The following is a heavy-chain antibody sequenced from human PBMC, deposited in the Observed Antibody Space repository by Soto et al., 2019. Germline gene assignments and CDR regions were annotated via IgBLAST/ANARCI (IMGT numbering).Heavy chain of an antibody. J-gene: IGHJ6*02. V-gene: IGHV3-21*01. CDR2: ISSSSRYI. D-gene: IGHD2-15*01. CDR1: GFTFSSYS. Sequence: GGSLRLSCATSGFTFSSYSMNWVRQAPGMGLEWVSSISSSSRYIYYADSVRGRFTISRDNAKNSLYLQINSLRAEDTAVYYCARDRLVAATSAPPYCYYGMDVWGQGTTVTVP. CDR3: ARDRLVAATSAPPYCYYGMDV.